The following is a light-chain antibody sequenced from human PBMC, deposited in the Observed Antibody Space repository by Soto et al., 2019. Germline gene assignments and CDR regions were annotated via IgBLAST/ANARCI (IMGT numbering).Light chain of an antibody. CDR3: QQYNSYPWT. Sequence: DIQMTQSPSTLSASVGDRVTITCRASQSISSWLAWYQQKPGKAPKLLIQKASSLESGVPSRFSGSGSGTEFTLTIISLQPDDFATYYCQQYNSYPWTFGQGTKVEIK. CDR1: QSISSW. V-gene: IGKV1-5*03. CDR2: KAS. J-gene: IGKJ1*01.